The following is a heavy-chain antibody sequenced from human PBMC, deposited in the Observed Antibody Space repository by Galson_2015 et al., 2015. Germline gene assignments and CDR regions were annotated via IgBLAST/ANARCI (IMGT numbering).Heavy chain of an antibody. CDR2: ISPIFGTP. J-gene: IGHJ4*02. V-gene: IGHV1-69*13. CDR3: ARERNTVSTIPGALDY. D-gene: IGHD2-2*01. Sequence: SVKVSCKASGGTFSSFAVSWVRQTPGQGLEWMGGISPIFGTPYYAQKFQGRVTITADGSTSTAHMEMSSLRSEDTAVYYCARERNTVSTIPGALDYWGQGSLVTVSS. CDR1: GGTFSSFA.